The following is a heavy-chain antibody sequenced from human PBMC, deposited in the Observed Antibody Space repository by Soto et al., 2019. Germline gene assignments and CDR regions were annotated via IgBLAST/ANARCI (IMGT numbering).Heavy chain of an antibody. CDR3: ARAHYGDYGYGMDV. CDR1: GGSISSGGYY. Sequence: SETLSLTCTVSGGSISSGGYYWSWIRQHPGKGLEWIGYIYYSGSTYYNPSLKSRVTISVDTSKNQFSLKLSSVTAADTAVYYCARAHYGDYGYGMDVWGQGTTVTSP. CDR2: IYYSGST. J-gene: IGHJ6*02. V-gene: IGHV4-31*03. D-gene: IGHD4-17*01.